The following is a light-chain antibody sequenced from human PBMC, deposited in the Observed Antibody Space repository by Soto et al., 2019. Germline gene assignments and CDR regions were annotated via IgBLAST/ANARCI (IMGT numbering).Light chain of an antibody. Sequence: EIVLTQSPGTLSLSPGETATLSCRASQTIGRTYLAWYQQKPGQAPRLLIFGTSSRATGIPDRFSGSGSGTDFTLSISRLEPEDFAVYYCQQRLPWPITFGKVTRLEIK. V-gene: IGKV3D-20*02. J-gene: IGKJ5*01. CDR2: GTS. CDR3: QQRLPWPIT. CDR1: QTIGRTY.